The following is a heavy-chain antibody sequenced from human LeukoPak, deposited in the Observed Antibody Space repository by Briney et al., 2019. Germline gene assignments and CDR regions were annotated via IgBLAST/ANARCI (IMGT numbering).Heavy chain of an antibody. Sequence: QPGGSLRLSCAASGFTFSSYWMHWVRQAPGKGLVWVSRVNSAASSTSYADSVRGRFTISRDNAKNTVYLQMNSLRAEDTAVYYCAREGYMVTIDSWGQGTLVTVSS. CDR2: VNSAASST. D-gene: IGHD2-21*02. CDR3: AREGYMVTIDS. J-gene: IGHJ4*02. CDR1: GFTFSSYW. V-gene: IGHV3-74*01.